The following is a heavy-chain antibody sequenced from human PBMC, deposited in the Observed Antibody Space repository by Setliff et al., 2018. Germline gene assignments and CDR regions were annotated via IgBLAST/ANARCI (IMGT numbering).Heavy chain of an antibody. V-gene: IGHV1-18*01. D-gene: IGHD2-2*01. CDR2: ISAYNDNT. Sequence: ASVKVSCKASGYMFRSYGINWIRQAPGQGPEWMGWISAYNDNTNSAEKFQDRITITADTSTSTSYMELRSLTSDDTAVYYCARTHCTTTSCFYFHYWGQGTVVTVSS. CDR3: ARTHCTTTSCFYFHY. J-gene: IGHJ4*02. CDR1: GYMFRSYG.